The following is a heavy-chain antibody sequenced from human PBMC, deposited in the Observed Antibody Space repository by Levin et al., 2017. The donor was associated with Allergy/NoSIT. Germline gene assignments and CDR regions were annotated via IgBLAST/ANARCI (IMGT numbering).Heavy chain of an antibody. V-gene: IGHV3-7*01. J-gene: IGHJ6*02. D-gene: IGHD3-16*02. CDR2: IKQDGSEK. Sequence: GGSLRLSCAGSGLTFSSHWMSWVRQAPGKGLEWLANIKQDGSEKYYVDSVKGRFTISRDNAKTSVNMKMNRLGAEATAVYYCAREQSVWGSYRLPYHGMHVWGQGTTVTVSS. CDR1: GLTFSSHW. CDR3: AREQSVWGSYRLPYHGMHV.